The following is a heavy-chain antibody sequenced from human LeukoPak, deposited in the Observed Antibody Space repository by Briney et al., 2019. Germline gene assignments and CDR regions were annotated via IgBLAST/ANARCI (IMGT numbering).Heavy chain of an antibody. CDR3: ARERGYCSDSACYGSDY. D-gene: IGHD2-2*01. J-gene: IGHJ4*02. CDR2: INPSGGST. Sequence: GASVKVSCKASGYTFTSHYMHWVRQAPGQGLEWMGIINPSGGSTSYAQKFQGRVTMTRDTSTSTVYMELSSLTSDDAAVYFCARERGYCSDSACYGSDYWGQGTLVTVSS. V-gene: IGHV1-46*01. CDR1: GYTFTSHY.